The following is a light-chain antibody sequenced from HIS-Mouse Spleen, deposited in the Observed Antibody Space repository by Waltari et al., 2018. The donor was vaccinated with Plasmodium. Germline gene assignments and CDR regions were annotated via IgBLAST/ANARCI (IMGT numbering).Light chain of an antibody. J-gene: IGKJ4*01. CDR3: QQRSNLVT. CDR2: GAS. Sequence: EIVLTQSPATLSLSPGERATLSCRASQSVSSYLAWYQQKPGQAPRLLIYGASNRATGIPARFSGSGSGTDFTLTISSLEPEDFAVYYCQQRSNLVTFGGGTKVESK. V-gene: IGKV3-11*01. CDR1: QSVSSY.